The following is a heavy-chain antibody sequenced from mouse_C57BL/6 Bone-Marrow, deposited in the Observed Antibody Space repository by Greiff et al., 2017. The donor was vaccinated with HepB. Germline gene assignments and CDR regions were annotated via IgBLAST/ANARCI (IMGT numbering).Heavy chain of an antibody. CDR1: GYTFTSYW. CDR3: ARSGVYYDYDGDFDY. CDR2: IHPNSGST. D-gene: IGHD2-4*01. J-gene: IGHJ2*01. Sequence: QVQLQQSGAELVKPGASVKLSCKASGYTFTSYWMHWVKQRPGQGLEWIGMIHPNSGSTNYNEKFKSKATLTVDKSSSTAYMQLSSLTSEDSAVYYCARSGVYYDYDGDFDYWGQGTTLTVSS. V-gene: IGHV1-64*01.